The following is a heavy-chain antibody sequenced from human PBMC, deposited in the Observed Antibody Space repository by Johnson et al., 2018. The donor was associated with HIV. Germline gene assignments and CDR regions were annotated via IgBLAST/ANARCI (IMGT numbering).Heavy chain of an antibody. CDR3: ARYSSSWGDDGFDI. D-gene: IGHD6-6*01. CDR1: GFTFSSYW. Sequence: VQLVESGGGLVQPGGSLRLSCAASGFTFSSYWLSWVRQAPGKGLEWVANINQDGTEKHYVDSVKGRFTISRDNAKNSLYLQMNSLRAEDTAVYYCARYSSSWGDDGFDIWGQGTMVTVSS. V-gene: IGHV3-7*01. CDR2: INQDGTEK. J-gene: IGHJ3*02.